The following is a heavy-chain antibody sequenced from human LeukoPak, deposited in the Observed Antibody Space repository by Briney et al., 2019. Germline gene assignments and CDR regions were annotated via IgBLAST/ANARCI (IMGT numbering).Heavy chain of an antibody. CDR2: ISGSGGST. CDR1: GFTFSSYA. V-gene: IGHV3-23*01. Sequence: GGSLRLSCAASGFTFSSYAMRWVRQAPGQGLEWVSAISGSGGSTYYADSVKGRFTISRDNSKNTLYLQMNSLRAEDTAVYYCAKGTGYISGSFDYWGQGTLVTVSS. CDR3: AKGTGYISGSFDY. D-gene: IGHD6-19*01. J-gene: IGHJ4*02.